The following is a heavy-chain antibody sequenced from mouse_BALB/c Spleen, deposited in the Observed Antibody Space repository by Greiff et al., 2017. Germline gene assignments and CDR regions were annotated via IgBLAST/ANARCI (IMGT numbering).Heavy chain of an antibody. CDR2: ILPGSGST. V-gene: IGHV1-9*01. J-gene: IGHJ1*01. Sequence: VQLQQSGAELMKPGASVKISCKATGYTFSSYWIEWVKQRPGHGLEWIGEILPGSGSTNYNEKFKGKATFTADTSSNTAYMQLSSLTSEDSAVYYCARRTGHWYFDVWGAGTTVTVSS. CDR1: GYTFSSYW. CDR3: ARRTGHWYFDV.